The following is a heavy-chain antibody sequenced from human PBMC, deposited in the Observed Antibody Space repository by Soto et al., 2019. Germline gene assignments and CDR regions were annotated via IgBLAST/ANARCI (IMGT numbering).Heavy chain of an antibody. CDR3: AKNMAYGDALGDWYFDI. CDR2: IGCSSADI. Sequence: EVQLVESGGGLVQPGRSLRLSCVASAFNFDDYAMHWVRQAPGKGLEWVSGIGCSSADIEYADSVRGRFTVSRDNAKSSLYLQMNSLRPEDTALYYCAKNMAYGDALGDWYFDIWGRGTLVTVSS. D-gene: IGHD4-17*01. V-gene: IGHV3-9*01. CDR1: AFNFDDYA. J-gene: IGHJ2*01.